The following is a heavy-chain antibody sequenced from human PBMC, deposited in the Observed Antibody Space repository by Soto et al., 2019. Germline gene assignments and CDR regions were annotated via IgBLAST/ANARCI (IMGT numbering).Heavy chain of an antibody. CDR3: ARGGNRYSNVASGVGGFDY. J-gene: IGHJ4*02. D-gene: IGHD5-12*01. V-gene: IGHV4-59*01. Sequence: SETLSLTCTVSGASISSSYWSWIRQSPGKGLEWIGYVYHTGSTNYNPSLKSRVTMSLDTSKSQFSLNLTSLTTADTAVYFCARGGNRYSNVASGVGGFDYWGQGSLVTVSS. CDR1: GASISSSY. CDR2: VYHTGST.